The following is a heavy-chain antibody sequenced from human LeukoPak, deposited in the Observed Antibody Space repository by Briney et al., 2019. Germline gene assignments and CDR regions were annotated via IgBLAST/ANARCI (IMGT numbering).Heavy chain of an antibody. D-gene: IGHD5-18*01. V-gene: IGHV3-74*01. Sequence: GGSLRLSCAASGFTFTSYRIHWVRQVPEKGLVWVSRTSPDGRSTTYADSVKGRFTISRDNAKNTLYLQMNSLRADDTAVYYCARSLYNYGPGADYWGQGTLVTVSS. J-gene: IGHJ4*02. CDR2: TSPDGRST. CDR3: ARSLYNYGPGADY. CDR1: GFTFTSYR.